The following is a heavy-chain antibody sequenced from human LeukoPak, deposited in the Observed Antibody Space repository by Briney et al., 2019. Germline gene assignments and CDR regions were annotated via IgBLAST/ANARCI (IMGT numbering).Heavy chain of an antibody. CDR1: GGTFSSYA. D-gene: IGHD5-12*01. CDR3: ATSDFGGYPKSSDAFDI. V-gene: IGHV1-69*06. CDR2: IIPIFGTA. Sequence: GASVKVSCKASGGTFSSYAISWVRQAPGQGLEWMGGIIPIFGTANYAQKFQGRVTITADKSTSTAYMELSSLRSEDTAVYYCATSDFGGYPKSSDAFDIWGQGTMVTVSS. J-gene: IGHJ3*02.